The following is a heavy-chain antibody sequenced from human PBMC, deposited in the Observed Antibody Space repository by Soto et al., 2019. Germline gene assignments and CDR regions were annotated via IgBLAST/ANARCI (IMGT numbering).Heavy chain of an antibody. Sequence: QVQLVESGGDVVQPGRSLRLSCAASGFTFSSYGMHWVRQAPGKGLEWVAVISYDGSNKYYADSVKGRFTISRDNSKNTLYLQMNSLRAEDTAVYYCAKSHNTLYYYYYGMDVWGQGTTVTVSS. CDR2: ISYDGSNK. J-gene: IGHJ6*02. CDR3: AKSHNTLYYYYYGMDV. V-gene: IGHV3-30*18. CDR1: GFTFSSYG. D-gene: IGHD1-20*01.